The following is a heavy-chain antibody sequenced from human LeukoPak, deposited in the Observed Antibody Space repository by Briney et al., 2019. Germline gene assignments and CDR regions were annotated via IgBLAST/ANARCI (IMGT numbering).Heavy chain of an antibody. CDR3: ARGPGITIFGVVNKGYYMDV. Sequence: ASVKVSCRVSGNTFSNFDINWVRQASGQGLEWMGWMNPNSGNTGYVRKFQGRVTITRNTSISTAYMELNNLKSGDTGVYYCARGPGITIFGVVNKGYYMDVWGKGTTVTVSS. CDR1: GNTFSNFD. D-gene: IGHD3-3*01. J-gene: IGHJ6*03. CDR2: MNPNSGNT. V-gene: IGHV1-8*03.